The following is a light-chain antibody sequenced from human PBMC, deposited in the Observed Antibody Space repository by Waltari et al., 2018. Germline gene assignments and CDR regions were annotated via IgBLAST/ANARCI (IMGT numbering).Light chain of an antibody. CDR1: QSITTKY. V-gene: IGKV3-20*01. Sequence: VLTQSPGTLSLSPGERATLSCRASQSITTKYFAWYQQKPGQAPRLLIYGASSRAAGVPDRFSGSGSGTDFTLTISRLEPEDFAVYYCQQYGSSVMYTFGQGTKLEIK. CDR3: QQYGSSVMYT. CDR2: GAS. J-gene: IGKJ2*01.